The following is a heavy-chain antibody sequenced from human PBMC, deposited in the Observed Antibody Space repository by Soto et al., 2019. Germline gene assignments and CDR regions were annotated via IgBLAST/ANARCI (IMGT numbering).Heavy chain of an antibody. V-gene: IGHV4-59*01. Sequence: SETLSLTCTVSGGSISSYYWSWIRQPPGKGLECIGYIYYSGSTNYNPSFKSRVTISVDTSKNQFSLKLNSVTAADTAVYYCAREYDKNWFDPWGQGTLVTVS. J-gene: IGHJ5*02. CDR2: IYYSGST. CDR3: AREYDKNWFDP. D-gene: IGHD1-1*01. CDR1: GGSISSYY.